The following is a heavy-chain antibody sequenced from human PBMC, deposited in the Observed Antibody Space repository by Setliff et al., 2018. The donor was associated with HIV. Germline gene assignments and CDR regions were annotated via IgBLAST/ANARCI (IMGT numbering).Heavy chain of an antibody. J-gene: IGHJ4*02. CDR3: TRDRDHDFDH. Sequence: ASVKVSCKASGYSFSKYGISWVRQAPGQGLEWMAWINPYTRDTNYAQKFQGRVTVTRDTSISTIYMELSGLRSDDTAVYYCTRDRDHDFDHWGQGTLVTVSS. CDR2: INPYTRDT. CDR1: GYSFSKYG. V-gene: IGHV1-2*02.